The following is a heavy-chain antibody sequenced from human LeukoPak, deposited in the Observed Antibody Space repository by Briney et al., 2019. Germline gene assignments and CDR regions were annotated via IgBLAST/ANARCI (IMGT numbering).Heavy chain of an antibody. J-gene: IGHJ1*01. CDR1: GYTFTGYY. V-gene: IGHV1-2*02. CDR2: INPNSGGT. Sequence: ASVKVSCKASGYTFTGYYMHWVRQAPGQGLEWMGWINPNSGGTNYAQKFQGRVTMTRDTSISTAYMELSRLRSDDTAVYYCAGDSGGGYYYGSSGCYAEYFQHWGQGTLVTVSS. CDR3: AGDSGGGYYYGSSGCYAEYFQH. D-gene: IGHD3-22*01.